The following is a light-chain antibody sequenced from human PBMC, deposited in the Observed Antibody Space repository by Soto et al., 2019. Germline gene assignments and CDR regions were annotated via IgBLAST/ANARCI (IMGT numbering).Light chain of an antibody. J-gene: IGKJ2*01. Sequence: IVLTQSPATLSLSPGERATLSCRASQSVSSYLAWYQQKPGQAPRLLIYDASTRVVGIPARFSGSGSGTDFTLTVSSLEPEDFAVYYCQQRSNWHTFGQGTKLEIK. V-gene: IGKV3-11*01. CDR2: DAS. CDR3: QQRSNWHT. CDR1: QSVSSY.